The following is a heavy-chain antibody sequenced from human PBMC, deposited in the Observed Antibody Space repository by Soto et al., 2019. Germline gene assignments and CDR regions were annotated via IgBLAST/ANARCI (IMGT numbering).Heavy chain of an antibody. Sequence: QLQLQESGPGLVKPSETLSLTCTVSGDSITSGSYYWGWIRQPPGKGLEWIGSIYYSGSTYYNPSLQSRVIISVDTSKNQFSLRLTSVTASDTAVYYCARHSGSYYAAYWGQGTLVTVSS. CDR3: ARHSGSYYAAY. V-gene: IGHV4-39*01. CDR1: GDSITSGSYY. J-gene: IGHJ4*02. D-gene: IGHD1-26*01. CDR2: IYYSGST.